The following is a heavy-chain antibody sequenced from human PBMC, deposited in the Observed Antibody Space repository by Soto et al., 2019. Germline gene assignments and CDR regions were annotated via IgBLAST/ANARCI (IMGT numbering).Heavy chain of an antibody. Sequence: EVQLLESGGGLVQPGGSLRLSCAASGFTFSNYAMSWVRQAPGKGLEWVSTLSGSGGSTYYADSVKGRFTISRDNSKNTLYLQMTSLRAADTAVYYCAKDTVPVATPWFDPWGQGTRVTVSS. J-gene: IGHJ5*02. CDR2: LSGSGGST. V-gene: IGHV3-23*01. CDR3: AKDTVPVATPWFDP. D-gene: IGHD5-12*01. CDR1: GFTFSNYA.